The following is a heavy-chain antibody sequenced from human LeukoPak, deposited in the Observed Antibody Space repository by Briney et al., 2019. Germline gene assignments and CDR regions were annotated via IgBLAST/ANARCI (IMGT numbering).Heavy chain of an antibody. CDR1: GGTFSSYA. J-gene: IGHJ3*02. V-gene: IGHV1-69*05. Sequence: SVKVSCKASGGTFSSYAISWVRQAPGQGLEWMGGIIPIFGTANYAQKFQGRVTITTDESTSTAYMELSSLRSEDTAVYYCARIPGKGTWVHDAFDIWGQGTTVTVSS. D-gene: IGHD3-10*01. CDR2: IIPIFGTA. CDR3: ARIPGKGTWVHDAFDI.